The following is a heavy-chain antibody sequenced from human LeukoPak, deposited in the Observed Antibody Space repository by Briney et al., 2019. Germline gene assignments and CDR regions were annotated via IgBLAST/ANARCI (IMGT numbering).Heavy chain of an antibody. CDR2: IYPGDSDT. Sequence: GESLKISCKGSGYSFTSYWIGWVRQMPGKGLEWMGIIYPGDSDTRYSPSFQGQVTISADKSISTAYLQWSSLKASDTAMYYCARTTYYYDSSGYRTGVHDYWGQGTLVTVSS. V-gene: IGHV5-51*01. CDR3: ARTTYYYDSSGYRTGVHDY. D-gene: IGHD3-22*01. J-gene: IGHJ4*02. CDR1: GYSFTSYW.